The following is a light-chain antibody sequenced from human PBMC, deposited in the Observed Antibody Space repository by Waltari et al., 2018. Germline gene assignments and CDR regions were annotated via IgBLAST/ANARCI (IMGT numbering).Light chain of an antibody. CDR1: QGIGSW. Sequence: DIQMTQSPSTLPASVGDRVTITCRASQGIGSWLAWYQQKPGKAPNLLIYEASNLESGVPSRVTGSGSGTEFTLTINSLQPDDFATYYCQQYDSFSYTFGQGTKVQIK. CDR3: QQYDSFSYT. CDR2: EAS. J-gene: IGKJ2*01. V-gene: IGKV1-5*03.